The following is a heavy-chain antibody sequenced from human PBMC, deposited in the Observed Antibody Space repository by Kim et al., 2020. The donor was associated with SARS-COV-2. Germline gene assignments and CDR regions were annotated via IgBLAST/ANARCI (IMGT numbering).Heavy chain of an antibody. CDR1: GGSFSGYY. J-gene: IGHJ4*02. CDR3: ARGRVFDY. D-gene: IGHD6-13*01. CDR2: INHSGST. V-gene: IGHV4-34*01. Sequence: SETLSLTCAVYGGSFSGYYWSWIRQPPGRGLEWIWEINHSGSTNYNPSLKSRVTISVDTSKNQFSLKLSSVTAADTAVYYCARGRVFDYWGQGTLVTVSS.